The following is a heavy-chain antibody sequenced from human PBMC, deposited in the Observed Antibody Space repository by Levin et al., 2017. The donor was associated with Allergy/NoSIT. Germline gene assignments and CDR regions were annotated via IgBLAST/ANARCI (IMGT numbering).Heavy chain of an antibody. CDR3: ARHRFNWFDP. J-gene: IGHJ5*02. CDR2: IYYSGST. V-gene: IGHV4-39*01. CDR1: GGSISSSSYY. Sequence: SQTLSLTCTVSGGSISSSSYYWGWIRQPPGKGLEWIGSIYYSGSTYYNPSLKSRVTISVDTSKNQFSLKLSSVTAADTAVYYCARHRFNWFDPWGQGTLVTVSS.